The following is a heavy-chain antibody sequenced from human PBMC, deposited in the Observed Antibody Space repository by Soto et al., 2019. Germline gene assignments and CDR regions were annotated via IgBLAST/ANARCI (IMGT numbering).Heavy chain of an antibody. Sequence: GGSLGLSCAASGVTFSSYGMHWVRQAPGKGLEWVAVISYDGSNKYYADSVKGRFTISRDNSKNTLYLQMNSLRAEDTAVYYCAKTLVRIAVAVNAFDIWGQGTMVTVSS. CDR2: ISYDGSNK. CDR1: GVTFSSYG. D-gene: IGHD6-19*01. J-gene: IGHJ3*02. V-gene: IGHV3-30*18. CDR3: AKTLVRIAVAVNAFDI.